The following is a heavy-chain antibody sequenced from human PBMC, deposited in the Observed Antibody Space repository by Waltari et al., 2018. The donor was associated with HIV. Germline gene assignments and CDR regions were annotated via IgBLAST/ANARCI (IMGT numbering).Heavy chain of an antibody. CDR3: ARGLHRGGHYFGMDV. Sequence: EVQLVESGGGSVRPGGSLRLYCAASGFSFNTYAMNWVRQATGKGVEWVSYISSKSDPIDYADSVKGRFTISRDNAKNSLYLQMNSLRDDDTAVYYCARGLHRGGHYFGMDVWGRGTTVIVSS. CDR1: GFSFNTYA. V-gene: IGHV3-48*02. CDR2: ISSKSDPI. D-gene: IGHD3-9*01. J-gene: IGHJ6*02.